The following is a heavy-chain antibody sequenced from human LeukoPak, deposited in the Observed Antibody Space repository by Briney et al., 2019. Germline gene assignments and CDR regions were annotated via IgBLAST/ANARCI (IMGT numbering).Heavy chain of an antibody. CDR3: ARVCYCGGDCGGYYYYYMDV. CDR2: IYYSGGT. V-gene: IGHV4-59*01. Sequence: SETLSLTCTVSGGSISSYYWSWIRQPPGKGLEWIGYIYYSGGTNYNPSLKSRVTISVDTSKNQFSLKLSSVTAADTAVYYCARVCYCGGDCGGYYYYYMDVWGKGTTVTVSS. J-gene: IGHJ6*03. D-gene: IGHD2-21*01. CDR1: GGSISSYY.